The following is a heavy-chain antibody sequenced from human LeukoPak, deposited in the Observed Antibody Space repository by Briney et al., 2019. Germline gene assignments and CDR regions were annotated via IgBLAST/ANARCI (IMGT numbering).Heavy chain of an antibody. Sequence: SGGSLRLSCAASGFTFSSYSMNWVRQAPGKGLEWVSAISGSGGSTYYADSVKGRFTISRDNSKNTLYLQMNSLRAEDTAVYYCADDSSGYYSWGQGTLVTVSS. V-gene: IGHV3-23*01. CDR2: ISGSGGST. D-gene: IGHD3-22*01. CDR3: ADDSSGYYS. J-gene: IGHJ4*02. CDR1: GFTFSSYS.